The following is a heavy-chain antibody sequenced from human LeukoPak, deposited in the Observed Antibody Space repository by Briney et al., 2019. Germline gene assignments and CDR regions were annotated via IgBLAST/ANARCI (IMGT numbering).Heavy chain of an antibody. CDR1: GFTFSSYG. CDR2: IWYDGSNK. CDR3: ARPRGYSGYDFVDY. J-gene: IGHJ4*02. Sequence: GRSLRLSCAASGFTFSSYGMHWVRQAPGKGLEWVAVIWYDGSNKYYADSVKGRFTISRDNSKNTLYLQMNSLRAEDTAVYYCARPRGYSGYDFVDYWGQGTLVTVSS. D-gene: IGHD5-12*01. V-gene: IGHV3-33*01.